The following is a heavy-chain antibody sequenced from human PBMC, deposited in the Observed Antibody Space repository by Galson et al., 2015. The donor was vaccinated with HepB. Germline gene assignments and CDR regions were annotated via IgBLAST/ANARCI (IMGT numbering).Heavy chain of an antibody. J-gene: IGHJ4*01. V-gene: IGHV3-23*01. CDR2: INDGGSNT. D-gene: IGHD6-13*01. CDR3: AKDLGYTRVSFDY. Sequence: SLRLSCAASGFTFSRYAMSWVRQAPGKALEWVSTINDGGSNTHYADSVSGRFTISRDKSKNTLYLQMNSVGDEDTAVYYCAKDLGYTRVSFDYWGQGTLVTVSS. CDR1: GFTFSRYA.